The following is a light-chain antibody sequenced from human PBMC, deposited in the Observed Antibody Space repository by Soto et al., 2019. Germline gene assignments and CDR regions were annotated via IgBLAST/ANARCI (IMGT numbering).Light chain of an antibody. CDR2: SAS. CDR1: RSINTY. J-gene: IGKJ1*01. Sequence: DIQMTQSPSSLSASVGDRVTITCRASRSINTYVNWYQQRPGKAPELLIYSASSLHTGVPSRFSGSGAGTDFTFTINSLLPEDFAIYYCQQTYSTPRTVGQGTKVDIK. CDR3: QQTYSTPRT. V-gene: IGKV1-39*01.